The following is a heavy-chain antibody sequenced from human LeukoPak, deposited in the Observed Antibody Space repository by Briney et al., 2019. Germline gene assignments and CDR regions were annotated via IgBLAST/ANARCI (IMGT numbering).Heavy chain of an antibody. CDR2: ISWNSGTV. CDR1: GFNFNDYA. CDR3: AKASADWYFDL. V-gene: IGHV3-9*03. J-gene: IGHJ2*01. Sequence: PGGSLRLSCAASGFNFNDYAMHWVRHAPGKGLEWVSGISWNSGTVAYADSVKGRFTISRDNSKNSLYLQMNSLRAEDMALYYCAKASADWYFDLWGRGTLVTVSS. D-gene: IGHD2-2*01.